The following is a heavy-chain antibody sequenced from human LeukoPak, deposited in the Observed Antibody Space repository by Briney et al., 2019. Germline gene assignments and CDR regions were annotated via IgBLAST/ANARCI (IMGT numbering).Heavy chain of an antibody. J-gene: IGHJ5*02. V-gene: IGHV6-1*01. CDR1: GDSVSSNSAA. CDR2: TYYRSKWYN. D-gene: IGHD3-3*01. Sequence: SQTLSLTCAISGDSVSSNSAAWNWIRQSPSRGLEWLGRTYYRSKWYNDYAVSVKSRITINPDTSKNQFSLQLNSVTPEDTAVYYCARGGGGVYYDFWSGPIGRFDPWGQGTLVTVSS. CDR3: ARGGGGVYYDFWSGPIGRFDP.